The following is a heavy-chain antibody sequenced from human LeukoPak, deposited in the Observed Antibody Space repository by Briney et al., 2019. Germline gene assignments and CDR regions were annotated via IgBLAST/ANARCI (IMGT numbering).Heavy chain of an antibody. Sequence: SGTLSLTCAVYGGSFSGYYWSWIRQPPGKGLEWIGEINYSGSTNYNPSLKSRVTISVDTSKNQFSLKLSSVTAADTAVYYCARGRVDIVVVPAAMSRYFDYWGQGTLVTVSS. V-gene: IGHV4-34*01. CDR1: GGSFSGYY. J-gene: IGHJ4*02. D-gene: IGHD2-2*03. CDR3: ARGRVDIVVVPAAMSRYFDY. CDR2: INYSGST.